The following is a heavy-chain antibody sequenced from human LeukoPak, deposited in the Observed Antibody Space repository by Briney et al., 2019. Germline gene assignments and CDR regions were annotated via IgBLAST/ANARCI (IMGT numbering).Heavy chain of an antibody. V-gene: IGHV4-61*02. Sequence: SETLFLTCTVSGGSVSSGSYYWSWIRQPAGKGLEWIGRIHASGSSSYNPSLKSRVTMSIDTSKNQISLRLTSVTAADTAVYYCARDPNSALWGQGTLVTVSS. J-gene: IGHJ4*02. CDR2: IHASGSS. CDR3: ARDPNSAL. D-gene: IGHD4-23*01. CDR1: GGSVSSGSYY.